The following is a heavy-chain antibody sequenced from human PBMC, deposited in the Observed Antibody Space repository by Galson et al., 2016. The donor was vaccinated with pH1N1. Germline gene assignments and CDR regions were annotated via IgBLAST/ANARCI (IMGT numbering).Heavy chain of an antibody. D-gene: IGHD2/OR15-2a*01. V-gene: IGHV3-9*01. CDR1: GFTFTNYW. J-gene: IGHJ6*02. CDR2: ISWNSGII. CDR3: AKTFMGVAYYYGMDV. Sequence: SLRLSCAASGFTFTNYWMHWVRQAPGKGLEWVSGISWNSGIIGYADSVKGRFTISRDNAKNSLYLQMNSLRAEDTALYYCAKTFMGVAYYYGMDVWGQGTTVTVSS.